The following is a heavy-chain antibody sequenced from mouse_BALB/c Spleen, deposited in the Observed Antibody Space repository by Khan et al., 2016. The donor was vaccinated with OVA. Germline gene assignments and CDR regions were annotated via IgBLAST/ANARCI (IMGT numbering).Heavy chain of an antibody. Sequence: VQLKEPGGGLVQPGGSLKLSCAASGFTFSSYGMSWVRQTPDKRLELVATINSNGGSTYYPDSVKGRFTISRDNAKNTLYLQMSSLKSEDTAMYYCARMARTINWGQGTTLTVSS. CDR3: ARMARTIN. V-gene: IGHV5-6-3*01. CDR2: INSNGGST. J-gene: IGHJ2*01. CDR1: GFTFSSYG.